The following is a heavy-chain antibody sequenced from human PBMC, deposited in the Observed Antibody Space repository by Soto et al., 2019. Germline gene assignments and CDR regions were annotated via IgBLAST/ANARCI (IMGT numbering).Heavy chain of an antibody. CDR1: GATFSNFW. J-gene: IGHJ4*02. CDR3: AASRGPGVVVY. V-gene: IGHV3-74*03. D-gene: IGHD2-15*01. CDR2: VNIDGSST. Sequence: QLVESGGDLVQPGGSLRLACAASGATFSNFWMHWVRQAPGEGLVWVSRVNIDGSSTTYADSVRGRFNISRDNAKNTVFLQMHRLRDDDTAVYFCAASRGPGVVVYWGQGSLVSVSS.